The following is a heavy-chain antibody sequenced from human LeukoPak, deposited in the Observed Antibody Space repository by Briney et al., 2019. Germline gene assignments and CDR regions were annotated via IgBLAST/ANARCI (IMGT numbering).Heavy chain of an antibody. V-gene: IGHV3-23*01. CDR2: ISGSGAST. CDR1: GFTFRSYW. CDR3: AKDTNDYFDY. D-gene: IGHD3-3*01. J-gene: IGHJ4*02. Sequence: TGGSLRLSCAASGFTFRSYWMSWVRQAPGKGLEWVSAISGSGASTYYADSVKGRFTISRDNSKNTLYLQMNSLRAEDTAVYYCAKDTNDYFDYWGQGTLVTVSS.